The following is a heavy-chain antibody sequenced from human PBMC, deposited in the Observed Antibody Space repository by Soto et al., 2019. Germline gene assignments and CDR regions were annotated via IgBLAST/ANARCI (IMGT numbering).Heavy chain of an antibody. Sequence: PSETLSLTCAVSGGSISSGGYSWSWIRQPPGKGLEWIGYIYHSGSTYYNPSLKSRVTISVDRSKNQFSLKLSSVTAADTAVYYCARGEVYGIRIDDFDYWGQGTLGTGS. CDR1: GGSISSGGYS. CDR3: ARGEVYGIRIDDFDY. CDR2: IYHSGST. J-gene: IGHJ4*02. V-gene: IGHV4-30-2*01. D-gene: IGHD3-9*01.